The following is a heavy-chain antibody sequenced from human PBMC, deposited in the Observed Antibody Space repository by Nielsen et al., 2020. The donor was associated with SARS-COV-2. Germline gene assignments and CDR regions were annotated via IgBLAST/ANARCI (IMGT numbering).Heavy chain of an antibody. CDR3: AKDSSITMVRGVIITGGMDV. CDR2: MYSAGTT. J-gene: IGHJ6*02. V-gene: IGHV3-53*05. D-gene: IGHD3-10*01. Sequence: GGSLRLSCAASGFIVSNNYMSWVRQAPGKGLEWVSVMYSAGTTYYADSVKGRFTISRDNAKNSLYLQMNSLRAEDTALYYCAKDSSITMVRGVIITGGMDVWGQGTTVTVSS. CDR1: GFIVSNNY.